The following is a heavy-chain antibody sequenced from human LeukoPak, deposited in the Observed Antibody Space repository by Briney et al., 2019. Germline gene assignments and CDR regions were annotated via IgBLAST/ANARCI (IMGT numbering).Heavy chain of an antibody. V-gene: IGHV3-7*01. CDR2: IKQDGSEK. J-gene: IGHJ4*02. CDR1: GFTFSNYW. CDR3: ARWATSFDL. Sequence: GGFLRLSCAASGFTFSNYWMGWVRQAPGKGLEWVANIKQDGSEKYYVDSVTGRFTISRDNAQNSLYLQMNSLRAEDTAVYYCARWATSFDLWGQGTLVTVSS.